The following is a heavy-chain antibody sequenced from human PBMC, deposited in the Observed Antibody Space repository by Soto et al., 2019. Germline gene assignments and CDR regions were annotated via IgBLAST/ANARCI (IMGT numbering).Heavy chain of an antibody. CDR3: ARGHQGIAVAGYFDY. CDR2: IIPIFGTA. CDR1: GGTFSSYA. V-gene: IGHV1-69*13. Sequence: ASVKVSCKASGGTFSSYAISWVRQAPGQGLEWMGGIIPIFGTANYAQKFQGRATITADESTSTAYMELSSLRSEDTAVYYCARGHQGIAVAGYFDYWGQGTLVTVSS. J-gene: IGHJ4*02. D-gene: IGHD6-19*01.